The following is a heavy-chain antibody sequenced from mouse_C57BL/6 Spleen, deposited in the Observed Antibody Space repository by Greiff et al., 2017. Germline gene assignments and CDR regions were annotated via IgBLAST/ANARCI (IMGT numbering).Heavy chain of an antibody. CDR1: GFTFSDYG. Sequence: DVHLVESGGGLVKPGGSLKLSCAASGFTFSDYGMHWVRQAPEKGLEWVAYISSGSSTIYYADTVKGRFTISRDNAKNTPFLQMTSLRSEDTAMYYCARPPYYYGSSPYYYAMDYWGQGTSVTVSS. D-gene: IGHD1-1*01. CDR3: ARPPYYYGSSPYYYAMDY. V-gene: IGHV5-17*01. J-gene: IGHJ4*01. CDR2: ISSGSSTI.